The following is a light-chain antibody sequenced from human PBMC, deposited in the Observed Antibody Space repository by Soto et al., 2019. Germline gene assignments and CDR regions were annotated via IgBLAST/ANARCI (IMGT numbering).Light chain of an antibody. V-gene: IGKV3-20*01. Sequence: EIVLTQSPGTLSLSPGERATLSCRASQSVSSSYLAWYQQKPGQAPRLLIYGASSRATGIPDRFSGSGSVTAFTLTISRLEPEDLAVYYCQQYRSSPPVTFGQGTKLEIK. J-gene: IGKJ2*01. CDR2: GAS. CDR1: QSVSSSY. CDR3: QQYRSSPPVT.